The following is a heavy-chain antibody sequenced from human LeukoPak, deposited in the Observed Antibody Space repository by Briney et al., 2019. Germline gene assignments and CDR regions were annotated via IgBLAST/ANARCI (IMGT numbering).Heavy chain of an antibody. CDR3: ARQNKNSPITIFGVVIRHFDY. J-gene: IGHJ4*02. D-gene: IGHD3-3*01. CDR1: GGSISSSSYY. V-gene: IGHV4-39*01. CDR2: IYYSGST. Sequence: SETLSLTCTVSGGSISSSSYYWGWIRQPPGKGLEWIGNIYYSGSTYYNPSLKSRVTISVDTSTNQFSLKLSSVTAADTAVYYCARQNKNSPITIFGVVIRHFDYWGQGTLVTVSS.